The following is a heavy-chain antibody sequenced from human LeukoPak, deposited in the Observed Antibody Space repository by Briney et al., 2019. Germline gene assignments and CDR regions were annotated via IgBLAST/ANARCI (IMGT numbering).Heavy chain of an antibody. CDR1: GFTFSGYS. CDR3: ARVMTSMTTADLDC. CDR2: ISSSGRCI. Sequence: GGSLRLSCAASGFTFSGYSMNWVRQAPGKGLEWVSSISSSGRCISYADSVKGRFTISRDNAKNSLYLHMNSLRAEDTAVYYCARVMTSMTTADLDCWGQGTLVSVSS. V-gene: IGHV3-21*01. J-gene: IGHJ4*02. D-gene: IGHD4-17*01.